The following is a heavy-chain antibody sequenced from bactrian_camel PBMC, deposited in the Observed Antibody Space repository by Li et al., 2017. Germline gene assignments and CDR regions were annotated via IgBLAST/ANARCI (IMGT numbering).Heavy chain of an antibody. V-gene: IGHV3S55*01. D-gene: IGHD7*01. CDR1: GYTYGGYC. CDR2: IDSDGGT. CDR3: AAASTGWFGFWDY. J-gene: IGHJ4*01. Sequence: QVQLVESGGGSVQAGGSLRLSCAARGYTYGGYCMGWFRQAPGKEREGVAAIDSDGGTAYADSVKGRFTLSQDNAKNTYYLEMNSLKSEDTALYYCAAASTGWFGFWDYWGKGTQVTVS.